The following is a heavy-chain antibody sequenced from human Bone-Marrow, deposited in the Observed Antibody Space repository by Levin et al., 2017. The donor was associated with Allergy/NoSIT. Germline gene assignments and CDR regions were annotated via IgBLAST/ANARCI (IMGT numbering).Heavy chain of an antibody. J-gene: IGHJ4*02. Sequence: GESLKISCAASGFTFSSYWMHWVRQAPGKGLVWVSRINSDGSSTSYADSVKGRFTISRDNAKNTLYLQMNSLRAEDTAVYYCARGRYCSGGSCSYAGQLDSPFDYWGQGTLVTVSS. CDR3: ARGRYCSGGSCSYAGQLDSPFDY. V-gene: IGHV3-74*01. CDR2: INSDGSST. CDR1: GFTFSSYW. D-gene: IGHD2-15*01.